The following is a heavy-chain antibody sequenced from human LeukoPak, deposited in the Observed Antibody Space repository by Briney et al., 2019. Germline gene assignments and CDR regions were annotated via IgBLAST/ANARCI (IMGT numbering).Heavy chain of an antibody. CDR2: INHSGST. CDR3: ARESGYYDVLTGYYNQNWFDP. CDR1: GGSFSGSY. J-gene: IGHJ5*02. Sequence: SETLSLTCAVYGGSFSGSYWSWIRQHPGKGLEWIGEINHSGSTNYNPYLKSRVTISVDTSKSKFSLKLTSVTDADTAVFCCARESGYYDVLTGYYNQNWFDPWGQGTLVTVSS. D-gene: IGHD3-9*01. V-gene: IGHV4-34*01.